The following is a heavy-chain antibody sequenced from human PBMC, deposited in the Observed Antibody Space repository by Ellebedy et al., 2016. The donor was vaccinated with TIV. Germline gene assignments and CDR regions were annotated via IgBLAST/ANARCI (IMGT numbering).Heavy chain of an antibody. J-gene: IGHJ6*03. CDR3: ATFNQYYTYLGV. CDR1: GDSISSSSDY. D-gene: IGHD1-14*01. Sequence: SETLSLXXTVSGDSISSSSDYWVWIRQPPGKGPEWIGTISNRDRTDYNPSLKSRVFILVDASKNQFFLKLTSVTAAVTAVYYCATFNQYYTYLGVWGKGTTVTVSS. V-gene: IGHV4-39*01. CDR2: ISNRDRT.